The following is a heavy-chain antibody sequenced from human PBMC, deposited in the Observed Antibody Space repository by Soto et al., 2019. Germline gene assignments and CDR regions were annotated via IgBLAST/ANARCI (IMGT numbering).Heavy chain of an antibody. CDR3: ARSINP. V-gene: IGHV4-31*03. J-gene: IGHJ5*02. CDR1: RAFINSGGFY. CDR2: IYYSGST. D-gene: IGHD3-10*01. Sequence: PSETLSLTCSVSRAFINSGGFYWSWIRQPPGKGLEWLGYIYYSGSTHYNPSLKSRVTISVDTSKNQFSLKLSSVTAADTAVYYCARSINPWGQGTLVTVSS.